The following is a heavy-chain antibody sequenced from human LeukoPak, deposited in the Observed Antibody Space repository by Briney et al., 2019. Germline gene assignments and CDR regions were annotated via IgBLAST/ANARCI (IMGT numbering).Heavy chain of an antibody. CDR3: ASQYCSGGSCYGANYY. D-gene: IGHD2-15*01. CDR2: IIPIFGTA. CDR1: GGTFSSYA. V-gene: IGHV1-69*05. Sequence: SVKVSCKASGGTFSSYAISWVRQAPGQGLEWMGRIIPIFGTANYAQKFQGRVTITTDESTSTAYMELSSLRSEDTAVYYCASQYCSGGSCYGANYYWGQGTLVTVSS. J-gene: IGHJ4*02.